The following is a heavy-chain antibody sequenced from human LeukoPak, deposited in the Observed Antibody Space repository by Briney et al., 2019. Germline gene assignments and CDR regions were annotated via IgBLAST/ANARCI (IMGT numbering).Heavy chain of an antibody. D-gene: IGHD3-22*01. J-gene: IGHJ4*02. CDR1: GVTFSSYA. CDR3: AKRDSSGYAVYFDY. CDR2: ISGSGATT. V-gene: IGHV3-23*01. Sequence: GGSLRLSCAASGVTFSSYAMSWVRQAPGKGLEWVSAISGSGATTYYADSVKGRFTISRDNSKNTLYLQMNSLRADDTAVYYCAKRDSSGYAVYFDYWGQGTRSPSPQ.